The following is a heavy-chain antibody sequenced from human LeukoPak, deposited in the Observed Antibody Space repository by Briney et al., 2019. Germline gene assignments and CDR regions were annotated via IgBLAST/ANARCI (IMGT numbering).Heavy chain of an antibody. J-gene: IGHJ4*02. V-gene: IGHV3-23*01. CDR3: AKGPLLWD. D-gene: IGHD2/OR15-2a*01. Sequence: GGTLRLSCAGSGFTFSSYGMSWVRQAPGKGLEWVSCIRGSGTSTYYADSVKGRFTISRDNSKNTLYLQMNSLRAEDTAVYYCAKGPLLWDWGQGTLVTVSS. CDR2: IRGSGTST. CDR1: GFTFSSYG.